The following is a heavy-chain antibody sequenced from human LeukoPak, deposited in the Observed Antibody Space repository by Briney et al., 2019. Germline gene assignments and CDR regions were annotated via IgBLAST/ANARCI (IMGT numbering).Heavy chain of an antibody. V-gene: IGHV3-21*01. CDR3: AREMGSFDITIFGVVPRPSGGMDV. D-gene: IGHD3-3*01. CDR1: GFTFSSYS. CDR2: ISSSSSYI. Sequence: PGGSLRLSCAASGFTFSSYSMNWVRQAPGKGLEWVSSISSSSSYIYYADSVKGRFTISRDNAKNSLYLQMNSLRAEDTAVYYCAREMGSFDITIFGVVPRPSGGMDVWGQGTTVTVSS. J-gene: IGHJ6*02.